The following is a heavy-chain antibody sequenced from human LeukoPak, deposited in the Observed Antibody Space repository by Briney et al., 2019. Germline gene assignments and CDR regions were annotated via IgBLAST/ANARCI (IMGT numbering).Heavy chain of an antibody. Sequence: PSETLSLTCTVSRCSISSYYWNWIRQSPRRGLEWIGYMFHSGSPNYNPSLKSRVAISIDTSKNQFSLKLSSVTAADTAVYYCARGSRYCSTTSCSSFDYWGQGTLVTVSS. J-gene: IGHJ4*02. CDR1: RCSISSYY. CDR3: ARGSRYCSTTSCSSFDY. CDR2: MFHSGSP. V-gene: IGHV4-59*01. D-gene: IGHD2-2*01.